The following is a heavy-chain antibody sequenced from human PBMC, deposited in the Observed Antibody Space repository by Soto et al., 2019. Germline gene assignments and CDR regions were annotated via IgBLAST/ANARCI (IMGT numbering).Heavy chain of an antibody. CDR2: IIPILDMT. J-gene: IGHJ3*01. CDR3: SVGEDGDYRDTRNDGFEL. V-gene: IGHV1-69*02. CDR1: GGSFGSNS. D-gene: IGHD3-16*02. Sequence: QVQLVQSGAEVKKPGSSVKVSCKASGGSFGSNSITWVRQAPGQGLEWMGRIIPILDMTNYPQTFHDRVKITPDKTTSTVYMDLSSLTSEDTDIYYCSVGEDGDYRDTRNDGFELGGQGTKVTVSS.